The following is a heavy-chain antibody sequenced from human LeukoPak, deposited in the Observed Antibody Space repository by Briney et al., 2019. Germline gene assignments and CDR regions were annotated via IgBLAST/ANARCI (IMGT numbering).Heavy chain of an antibody. CDR1: GGTFSSYA. J-gene: IGHJ1*01. Sequence: GSSVKVSCKASGGTFSSYAISWVRQAPGQGLEWMGRIIPILGIANFAQKFQGRVTITADKSTSTAYMELSSLRSEDTAVYYCARDLEGYCSSTSCYQPYFQHWGQGTLVTVSS. CDR2: IIPILGIA. CDR3: ARDLEGYCSSTSCYQPYFQH. D-gene: IGHD2-2*01. V-gene: IGHV1-69*04.